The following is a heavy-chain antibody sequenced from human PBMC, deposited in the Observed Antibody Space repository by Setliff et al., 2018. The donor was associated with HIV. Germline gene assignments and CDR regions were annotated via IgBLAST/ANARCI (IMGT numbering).Heavy chain of an antibody. CDR2: IRYDGSNK. Sequence: GGSLRLSCVASGFTFSSYDMHWVRQAPGKGLEWVTFIRYDGSNKYYADSVKGRFTISRDNAKNSLYLQMNSLRADDTAVYYCARGQIGYGDYALNWFDPWGQGTLVTVSS. CDR3: ARGQIGYGDYALNWFDP. D-gene: IGHD4-17*01. J-gene: IGHJ5*02. CDR1: GFTFSSYD. V-gene: IGHV3-30*02.